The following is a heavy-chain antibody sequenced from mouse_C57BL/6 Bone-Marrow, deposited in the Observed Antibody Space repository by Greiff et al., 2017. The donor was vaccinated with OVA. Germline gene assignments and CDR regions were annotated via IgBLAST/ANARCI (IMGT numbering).Heavy chain of an antibody. Sequence: EVQLVESGPELVKPGASVKIPCKASGYTFTDYNMDWVKQSHGKSLEWIGDINPNNGGTIYNQKFKGKATLTVDKSSSTAYMELRSLTSEDTAVYYCARRGYYSNYDFDYWGQGTTLTVSS. D-gene: IGHD2-5*01. CDR1: GYTFTDYN. CDR3: ARRGYYSNYDFDY. V-gene: IGHV1-18*01. CDR2: INPNNGGT. J-gene: IGHJ2*01.